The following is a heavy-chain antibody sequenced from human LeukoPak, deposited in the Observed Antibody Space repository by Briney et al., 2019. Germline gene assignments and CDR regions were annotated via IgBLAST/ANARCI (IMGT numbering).Heavy chain of an antibody. CDR2: IIPIFGIA. D-gene: IGHD3-22*01. CDR1: GGTFSSYA. J-gene: IGHJ4*02. V-gene: IGHV1-69*04. CDR3: ARQTHYYDSSGYYPY. Sequence: SVKVSCKASGGTFSSYAISWVRQAPGQGLEWMGRIIPIFGIANYAQKFQGRVTITADKSTSTAYMGLSSLRSEDTAVYYCARQTHYYDSSGYYPYWGQGTLVTVSS.